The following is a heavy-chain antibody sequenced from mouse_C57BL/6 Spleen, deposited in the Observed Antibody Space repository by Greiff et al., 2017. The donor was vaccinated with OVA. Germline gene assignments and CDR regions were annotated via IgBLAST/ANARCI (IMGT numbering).Heavy chain of an antibody. D-gene: IGHD2-4*01. Sequence: QVHVKQSGPGLVQPSQSLSITCTVSGFSLTSYGVHWVRQSPGKGLEWLGVIWRGGSTDYNAAFMSRLSITKDNSKSQVFFKMNRLQADATAIYYCAKPYYEYDEAMDDWGQGTSVTVAS. CDR3: AKPYYEYDEAMDD. J-gene: IGHJ4*01. V-gene: IGHV2-5*01. CDR2: IWRGGST. CDR1: GFSLTSYG.